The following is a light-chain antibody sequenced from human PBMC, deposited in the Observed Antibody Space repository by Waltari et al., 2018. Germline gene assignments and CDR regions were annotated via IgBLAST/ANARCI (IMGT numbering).Light chain of an antibody. V-gene: IGLV1-44*01. CDR1: SSNIGRNT. CDR3: AAWDDTLKGL. J-gene: IGLJ3*02. Sequence: QSVLTQPPSASGAPGQRVTITCSIGSSNIGRNTVNWYQQFPGTAPKLLMFNDDQRASGVPGRFSGSRSVTSASLAISGLQSEDEATYYCAAWDDTLKGLFGGGTTLTVL. CDR2: NDD.